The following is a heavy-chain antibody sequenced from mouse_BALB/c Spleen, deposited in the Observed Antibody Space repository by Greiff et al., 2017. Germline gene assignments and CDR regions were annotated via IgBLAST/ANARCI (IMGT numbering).Heavy chain of an antibody. CDR2: IRNKANGYTT. D-gene: IGHD1-2*01. Sequence: DVQLQESGGGLVQPGGSLRLSCATSGFTFTDYYMSWVRQPPGKALEWLGFIRNKANGYTTEYSASVKGRFTISRDNSQSILYLQMNTLRAEDSATYYCARDYYGYVGTWFAYWGQGTLVTVSA. J-gene: IGHJ3*01. CDR1: GFTFTDYY. CDR3: ARDYYGYVGTWFAY. V-gene: IGHV7-3*02.